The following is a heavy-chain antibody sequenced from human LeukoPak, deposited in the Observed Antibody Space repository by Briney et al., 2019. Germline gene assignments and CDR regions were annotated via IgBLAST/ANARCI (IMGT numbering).Heavy chain of an antibody. V-gene: IGHV3-21*04. CDR2: ISSSSSYI. Sequence: PGGSLRLSCAASGFTFSSYSMNWVRQAPGKGLEWVSSISSSSSYIYYADSVKGRFTISRDNAKNSLYLQMNSLRAEDTALYYCARVKYSSGWATDYWGQGTLVTVSS. CDR3: ARVKYSSGWATDY. CDR1: GFTFSSYS. D-gene: IGHD6-19*01. J-gene: IGHJ4*02.